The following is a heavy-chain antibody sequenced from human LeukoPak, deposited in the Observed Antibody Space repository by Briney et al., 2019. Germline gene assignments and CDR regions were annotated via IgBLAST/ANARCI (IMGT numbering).Heavy chain of an antibody. CDR3: ATGSGHYYDH. J-gene: IGHJ4*02. Sequence: GGSLRLSCAASGFTFSRYGMHWVRQAPGKGLEWVAVAYGDGSDKYYADSVKGRFTISKDISQNTLYVQMNSLRAEDTAMYYCATGSGHYYDHWGQGTPVTVSS. V-gene: IGHV3-33*01. CDR1: GFTFSRYG. D-gene: IGHD3-22*01. CDR2: AYGDGSDK.